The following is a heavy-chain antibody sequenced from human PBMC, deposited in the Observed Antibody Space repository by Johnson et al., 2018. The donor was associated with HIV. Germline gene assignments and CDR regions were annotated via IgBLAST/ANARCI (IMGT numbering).Heavy chain of an antibody. D-gene: IGHD3-9*01. V-gene: IGHV3-11*04. CDR3: AREEGSDILTRGDAFDI. Sequence: QMQLVESGGGLVQPGGSLRLSCAVSGFIFRDYYMSWIRQAPGKGLEWVSYISSSGKSTNYADSVKGRFTISRDNAKNSLSLQINSLRAEDTAIYYCAREEGSDILTRGDAFDIWGQGTMVAVSS. CDR2: ISSSGKST. J-gene: IGHJ3*02. CDR1: GFIFRDYY.